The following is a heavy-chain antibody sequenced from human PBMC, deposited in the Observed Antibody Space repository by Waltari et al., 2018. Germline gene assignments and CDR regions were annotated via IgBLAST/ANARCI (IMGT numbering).Heavy chain of an antibody. CDR2: INTSGST. CDR3: ARGITVIVADYYFYYMDV. V-gene: IGHV4-4*07. J-gene: IGHJ6*03. Sequence: QVQLQESGPGLVKPSETLSLTCRVSGGSISSYHWSWNRQSAGKGLEWIGRINTSGSTNYNPSLKSRVTMSVDTSKNQFSLKLTAVTAADTAVYYCARGITVIVADYYFYYMDVWGKGTTVTISS. D-gene: IGHD3-22*01. CDR1: GGSISSYH.